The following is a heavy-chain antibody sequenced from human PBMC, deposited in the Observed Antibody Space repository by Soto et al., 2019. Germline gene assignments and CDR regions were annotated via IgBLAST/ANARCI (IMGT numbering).Heavy chain of an antibody. CDR1: GYTFTGYY. J-gene: IGHJ3*02. CDR2: INPNSGGT. V-gene: IGHV1-2*04. D-gene: IGHD3-16*01. CDR3: ARYGDRMGISLGGLDAFDI. Sequence: ASVKVSCKASGYTFTGYYMHWVRQAPGQGLEWMGWINPNSGGTNYAQKFQGWVTMTRDTSISTAYMELSRLRSDDTAVYYCARYGDRMGISLGGLDAFDIWGQGTMVTVSS.